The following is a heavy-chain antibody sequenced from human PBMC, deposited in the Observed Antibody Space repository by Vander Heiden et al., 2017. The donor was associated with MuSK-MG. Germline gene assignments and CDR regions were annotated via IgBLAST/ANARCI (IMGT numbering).Heavy chain of an antibody. CDR2: IYSGGST. CDR1: GFTVSSNY. Sequence: EVQLVESGGGLIQPGGSLRLSCAASGFTVSSNYMSWVRQAPGKGLEWVSVIYSGGSTYYADSVKGRFTISRDNSKNTLYRQMNSLRTEDTAVYYCAREGTVTTSGAFDIWGQGTMVTVSS. J-gene: IGHJ3*02. V-gene: IGHV3-53*01. CDR3: AREGTVTTSGAFDI. D-gene: IGHD4-17*01.